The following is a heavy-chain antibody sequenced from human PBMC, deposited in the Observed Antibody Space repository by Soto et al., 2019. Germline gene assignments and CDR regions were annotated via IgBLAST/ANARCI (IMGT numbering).Heavy chain of an antibody. CDR2: IWYDGSNK. CDR1: GFTFSSYG. V-gene: IGHV3-33*01. Sequence: QVQLVESGGGVVQPGGSLRLSCAASGFTFSSYGMHWVRQAPGKGLEWVAVIWYDGSNKYYADSVKGRFTISRDNSQNTLYLQMNSLRDEDTAVYYCARDRYSSGWYDLDYGGQGTLVSVSS. J-gene: IGHJ4*02. D-gene: IGHD6-19*01. CDR3: ARDRYSSGWYDLDY.